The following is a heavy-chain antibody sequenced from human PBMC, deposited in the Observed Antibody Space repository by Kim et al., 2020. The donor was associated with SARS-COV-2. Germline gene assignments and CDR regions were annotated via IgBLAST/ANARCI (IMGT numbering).Heavy chain of an antibody. D-gene: IGHD1-26*01. V-gene: IGHV4-4*02. CDR3: ARVPRELLRRYYYGMDV. Sequence: LKSRVTISVDKSKNQFALKLSSVTAADTAVYYCARVPRELLRRYYYGMDVWGQGTTVTVSS. J-gene: IGHJ6*02.